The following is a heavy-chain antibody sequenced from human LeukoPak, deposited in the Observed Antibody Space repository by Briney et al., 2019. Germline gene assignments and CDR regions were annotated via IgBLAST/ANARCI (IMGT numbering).Heavy chain of an antibody. CDR3: AKEGAVAVVWYYGMDV. D-gene: IGHD6-19*01. CDR2: SSGSGGST. J-gene: IGHJ6*02. V-gene: IGHV3-23*01. Sequence: PGGSRRLSWAASGFTFSSYAMSLVRQAPGKGLECVSASSGSGGSTYYADSVKGRFTISRDNSKNTLYLQMNSLRAEDTAVYYCAKEGAVAVVWYYGMDVWGQGTTVTVSS. CDR1: GFTFSSYA.